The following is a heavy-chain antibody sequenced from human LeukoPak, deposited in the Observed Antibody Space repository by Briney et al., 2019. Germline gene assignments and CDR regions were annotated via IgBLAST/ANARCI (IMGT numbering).Heavy chain of an antibody. CDR2: IYYSGAT. J-gene: IGHJ3*02. CDR1: GDSIISTNYY. V-gene: IGHV4-39*01. CDR3: ARTFIAARPDAFDI. Sequence: SETLSLTCTVSGDSIISTNYYWGWIRQPPGKGLEWIGHIYYSGATYYNPSLKSRVTISVDTSKNQFSLKLSSVTAADTAVYYCARTFIAARPDAFDIWGQGTMVTVSS. D-gene: IGHD6-6*01.